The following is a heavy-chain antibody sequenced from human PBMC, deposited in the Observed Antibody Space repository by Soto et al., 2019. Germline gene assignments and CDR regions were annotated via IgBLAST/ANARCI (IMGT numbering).Heavy chain of an antibody. CDR2: IIPILGIA. CDR3: ASGRVCDQPFEFYYYYMDV. CDR1: GGTFSSYT. J-gene: IGHJ6*03. Sequence: SVKVSCKASGGTFSSYTISWVRQAPGQGLEWMGRIIPILGIANYAQKFQGRVTITADKSTSTAYMELSSLRSEDTAVYYCASGRVCDQPFEFYYYYMDVWGKGTTVTVSS. D-gene: IGHD2-2*01. V-gene: IGHV1-69*02.